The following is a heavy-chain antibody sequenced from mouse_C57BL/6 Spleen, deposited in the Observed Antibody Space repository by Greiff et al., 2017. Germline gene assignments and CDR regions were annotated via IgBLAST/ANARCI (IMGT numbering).Heavy chain of an antibody. CDR2: IYPGSGST. V-gene: IGHV1-55*01. Sequence: VQLQQPGAELVKPGASVKMSCKASGYTFTSYWITWVKQRPGQGLEWIGDIYPGSGSTNYNEKFKSKATLTVDTSSSTAYMQLSSLTSEDSAVYYCARAIYYAYDGYYFDYWGQGTTLTVSS. CDR1: GYTFTSYW. CDR3: ARAIYYAYDGYYFDY. D-gene: IGHD2-2*01. J-gene: IGHJ2*01.